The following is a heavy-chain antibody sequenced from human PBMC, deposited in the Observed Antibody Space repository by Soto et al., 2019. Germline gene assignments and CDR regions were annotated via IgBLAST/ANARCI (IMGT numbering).Heavy chain of an antibody. V-gene: IGHV1-2*02. CDR2: INPNSGGT. J-gene: IGHJ4*02. D-gene: IGHD3-10*01. CDR3: ASLSITMVRGVISPHDY. Sequence: GASVKVSCKASGYTFTGYYMHWVRQAPGQGLEWMGWINPNSGGTNYAQKFQGRVTMTRDTSISTAYMELSRLRSDDTAVYYCASLSITMVRGVISPHDYWGQGTLVTVSS. CDR1: GYTFTGYY.